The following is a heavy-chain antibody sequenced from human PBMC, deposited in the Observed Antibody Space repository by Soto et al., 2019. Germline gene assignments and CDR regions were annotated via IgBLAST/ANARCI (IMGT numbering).Heavy chain of an antibody. CDR3: ARDYGSYSRGYGMDV. CDR1: GYTFTGYY. Sequence: ASVKVSCKASGYTFTGYYMHWVRQAPGQGLEWMGWINPNSGGTNYAQKFQGWVTMTRDTSISTAYMELSGLRSDDTAVYYCARDYGSYSRGYGMDVWGQGTTVTVSS. J-gene: IGHJ6*02. D-gene: IGHD6-13*01. CDR2: INPNSGGT. V-gene: IGHV1-2*04.